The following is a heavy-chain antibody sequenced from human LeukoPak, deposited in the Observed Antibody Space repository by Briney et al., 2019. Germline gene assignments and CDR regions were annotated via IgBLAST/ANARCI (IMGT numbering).Heavy chain of an antibody. CDR3: AREGRWVVHGFYYYYMDV. D-gene: IGHD2-15*01. V-gene: IGHV3-30*17. J-gene: IGHJ6*03. CDR2: ISYDGRNE. Sequence: GGSLRLSCAASGFAFSNYAMHWVRQAPGKGLEWVAVISYDGRNEFYADSVKGRFTISRDNSKNTLDLQMNSLRAEDTAVYYCAREGRWVVHGFYYYYMDVWGKGTTVTVSS. CDR1: GFAFSNYA.